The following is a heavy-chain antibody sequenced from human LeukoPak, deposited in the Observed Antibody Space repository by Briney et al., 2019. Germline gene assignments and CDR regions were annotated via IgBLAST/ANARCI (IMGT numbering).Heavy chain of an antibody. CDR2: IYYSGST. CDR1: GRSISSYY. CDR3: ARDKRHYDFWSGTASNWFDP. Sequence: SETLSLTCTVSGRSISSYYWSWIRQPPGKGLGWIGCIYYSGSTNYNPSLKSRVTISVDPSKNQFSLKLSSVTAADTAVYYCARDKRHYDFWSGTASNWFDPWGRGTLVTVSS. J-gene: IGHJ5*02. D-gene: IGHD3-3*01. V-gene: IGHV4-59*01.